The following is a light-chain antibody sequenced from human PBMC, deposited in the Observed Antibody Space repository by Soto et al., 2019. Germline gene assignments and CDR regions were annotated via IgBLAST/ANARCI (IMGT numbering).Light chain of an antibody. J-gene: IGLJ2*01. Sequence: QSALTQPASVSGSPGQSITISCTGTNSDIGARDYVSWYQQHPGKAPKLMIYEVNRRPSGVSDRFSGSKSGNTASLTISGLQPDDEADYYCSSFTVNSARIFGGGTKVTVL. CDR2: EVN. CDR1: NSDIGARDY. V-gene: IGLV2-14*01. CDR3: SSFTVNSARI.